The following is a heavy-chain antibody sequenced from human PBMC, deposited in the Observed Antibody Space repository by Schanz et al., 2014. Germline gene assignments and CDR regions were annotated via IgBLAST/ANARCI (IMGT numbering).Heavy chain of an antibody. D-gene: IGHD3-10*01. CDR2: ISYSGGT. CDR3: ARDFDDSRGYGSGYSLGDYMDV. Sequence: QVQLQESGPGLVKPSQTLSLTCTVSGGSVSRGGDYWSWIRQHPGKGLEWIGFISYSGGTYYNPSLKSRVTISVGTSKIQFAVNLSSASAADTTVYYGARDFDDSRGYGSGYSLGDYMDVWGQGTTVTVSS. V-gene: IGHV4-31*03. CDR1: GGSVSRGGDY. J-gene: IGHJ6*02.